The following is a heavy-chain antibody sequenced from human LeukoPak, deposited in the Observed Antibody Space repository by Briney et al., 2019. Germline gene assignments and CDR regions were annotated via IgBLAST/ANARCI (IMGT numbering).Heavy chain of an antibody. CDR1: GGTFSSYA. V-gene: IGHV1-69*05. J-gene: IGHJ1*01. CDR3: ATGIITMIVVVGYFQH. Sequence: ASMKVSCKASGGTFSSYAISWVRQAPGQGLEWMGGIIPIFGTANYAQKFQGRVTITTDESTSTAYMELSSLRSEDTAVYYCATGIITMIVVVGYFQHWGQGTLVTVSS. CDR2: IIPIFGTA. D-gene: IGHD3-22*01.